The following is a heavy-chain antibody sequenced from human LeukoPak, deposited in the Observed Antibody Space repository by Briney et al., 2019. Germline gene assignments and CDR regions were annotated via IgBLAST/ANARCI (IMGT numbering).Heavy chain of an antibody. V-gene: IGHV3-23*01. CDR3: AKAKNFLRYFDWFHFDY. CDR2: ISGSGGST. CDR1: GFTFSSYG. Sequence: GGSLRLSCAASGFTFSSYGMSWVRQAPGKGLEWVSAISGSGGSTYYADSVKGRFTISRDNSKNTLYLQMNSLRAEDTAVYYCAKAKNFLRYFDWFHFDYWGQGTLVTVSS. J-gene: IGHJ4*02. D-gene: IGHD3-9*01.